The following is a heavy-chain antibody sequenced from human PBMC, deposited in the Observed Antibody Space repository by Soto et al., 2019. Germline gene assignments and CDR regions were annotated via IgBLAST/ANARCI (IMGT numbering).Heavy chain of an antibody. CDR1: GGTFSSYA. Sequence: SVKVSCKASGGTFSSYAISWVRQAPGQGLEWMGGIIPIFGTANYAQKFQGRVTITADKSTSTAYMELSSLRSEDTAVYYCARDVRDRPGYCTNGVCYYYYYGMDVWGQGTTVTVSS. D-gene: IGHD2-8*01. J-gene: IGHJ6*02. CDR3: ARDVRDRPGYCTNGVCYYYYYGMDV. V-gene: IGHV1-69*06. CDR2: IIPIFGTA.